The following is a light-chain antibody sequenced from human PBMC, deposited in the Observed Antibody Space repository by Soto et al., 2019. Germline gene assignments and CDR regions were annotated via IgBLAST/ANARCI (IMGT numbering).Light chain of an antibody. Sequence: QSALTQPSSVSASPGQSISISCTGTSXDIGAYDYVSWYQQHPGKAPKLILYAVSNRPSGVSTRFSGSKSGNTASLTISGVQADDEADYYSSSSRTSDAPEVFGTGPKLTVL. V-gene: IGLV2-14*01. CDR2: AVS. CDR3: SSSRTSDAPEV. J-gene: IGLJ1*01. CDR1: SXDIGAYDY.